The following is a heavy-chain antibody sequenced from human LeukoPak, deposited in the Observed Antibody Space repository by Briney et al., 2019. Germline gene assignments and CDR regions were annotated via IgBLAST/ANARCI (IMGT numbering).Heavy chain of an antibody. Sequence: ASVKVSCKASGYTFTGYYMHWVRQAPGQGLEWMGWINPNSGGTNYAQKFQGRVTMTRDTSISTAYMDLSRLRSDDTAVYYCARDSLGYCSSTSCYAVNSLLGWGQGTLVTVSS. CDR1: GYTFTGYY. V-gene: IGHV1-2*02. D-gene: IGHD2-2*01. CDR3: ARDSLGYCSSTSCYAVNSLLG. J-gene: IGHJ4*02. CDR2: INPNSGGT.